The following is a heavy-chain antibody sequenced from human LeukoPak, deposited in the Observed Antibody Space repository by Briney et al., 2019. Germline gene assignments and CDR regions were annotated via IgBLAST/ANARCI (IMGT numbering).Heavy chain of an antibody. J-gene: IGHJ4*02. V-gene: IGHV3-48*02. D-gene: IGHD6-13*01. Sequence: GGSLRLSCAASGFTFSSYSMNWVRQAPGKELEWVSYISSSSSTIHYADSVKGRFTISRDNAKNSLYLQMNSLRDEDTAVYYCARDSGSSWYRGYFDYWGQGTLVTVSS. CDR1: GFTFSSYS. CDR3: ARDSGSSWYRGYFDY. CDR2: ISSSSSTI.